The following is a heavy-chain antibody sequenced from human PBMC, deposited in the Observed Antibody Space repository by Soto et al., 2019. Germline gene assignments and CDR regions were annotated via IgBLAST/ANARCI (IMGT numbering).Heavy chain of an antibody. CDR1: GYTFTSYG. Sequence: ASVNVSCKASGYTFTSYGISWVRQAPGQGLEWMGWISAYNGNTNYAQKLQGRVTMTTDTSTSTAYMELRSLRSDDTAVYYCARVLRFLEWLLLNDYYYGMDVWGQGTTVTVSS. J-gene: IGHJ6*02. D-gene: IGHD3-3*01. CDR3: ARVLRFLEWLLLNDYYYGMDV. V-gene: IGHV1-18*01. CDR2: ISAYNGNT.